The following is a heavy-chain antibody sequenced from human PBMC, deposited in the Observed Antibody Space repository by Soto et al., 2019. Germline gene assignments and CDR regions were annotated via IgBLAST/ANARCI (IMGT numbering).Heavy chain of an antibody. CDR2: INHSGGT. Sequence: SETLSLTCAVYGGSFSGYYWSWIRQPPGKGLEWIGEINHSGGTNYNPSLKSRVTISVDTSKNQFSLKLSSVTAADTAVYYCARGQLWFQDYYYYYGMDVWGQGTTVTVSS. J-gene: IGHJ6*02. D-gene: IGHD5-18*01. CDR3: ARGQLWFQDYYYYYGMDV. CDR1: GGSFSGYY. V-gene: IGHV4-34*01.